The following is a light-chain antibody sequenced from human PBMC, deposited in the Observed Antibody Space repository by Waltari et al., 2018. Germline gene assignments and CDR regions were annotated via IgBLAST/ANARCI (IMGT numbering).Light chain of an antibody. V-gene: IGKV2-28*01. CDR2: LGS. CDR3: MQSLQTLWT. CDR1: NLLIRNGSND. Sequence: NLLIRNGSNDLDGYMNKPWQSPQLLIYLGSNRASGVPDRFSGSVSGTDYTLRISRVDAEDVGVYYCMQSLQTLWTFGPGTKVDIK. J-gene: IGKJ1*01.